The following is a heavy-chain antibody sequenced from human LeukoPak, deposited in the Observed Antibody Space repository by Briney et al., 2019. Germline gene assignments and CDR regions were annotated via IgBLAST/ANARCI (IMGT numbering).Heavy chain of an antibody. CDR1: GYTFTSYG. D-gene: IGHD6-6*01. CDR2: ISAYSGNT. Sequence: ASVKVSCKASGYTFTSYGISWVRQAPGQGLEWMGWISAYSGNTNYAQKLQGRVTMTTDTSTSTAYMELRSLRSDDTAVYYCARVPSIAARPGYYYYYYMDVWGKGTTVTVSS. V-gene: IGHV1-18*01. J-gene: IGHJ6*03. CDR3: ARVPSIAARPGYYYYYYMDV.